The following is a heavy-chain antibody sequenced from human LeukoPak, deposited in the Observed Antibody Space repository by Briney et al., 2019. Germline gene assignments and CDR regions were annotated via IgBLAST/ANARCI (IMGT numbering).Heavy chain of an antibody. D-gene: IGHD2-2*02. CDR3: ARDQGGTHQLLYWPSGMDV. CDR1: GYTFTGYY. V-gene: IGHV1-2*02. Sequence: ASVKVSCKASGYTFTGYYMHWVRQAPGQGLEWMGWINPNSGGTNYAQKFQGRVTMTRDTSISTAYVELSRLRSDDTAVYYCARDQGGTHQLLYWPSGMDVWGQGTTVTVSS. J-gene: IGHJ6*02. CDR2: INPNSGGT.